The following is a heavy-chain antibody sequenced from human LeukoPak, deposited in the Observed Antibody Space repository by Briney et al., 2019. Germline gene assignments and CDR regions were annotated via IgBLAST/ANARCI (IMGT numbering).Heavy chain of an antibody. CDR1: GGSISSYY. CDR2: IYYSGSA. CDR3: ARVGSSWPHYYFDY. D-gene: IGHD6-13*01. V-gene: IGHV4-59*12. Sequence: PSETLSLTCTVPGGSISSYYWSWIRQPPGRGLEWIGYIYYSGSANYNPSLKSRVTISVDTSKNQFSLKLSSVTAADTAVYYCARVGSSWPHYYFDYWGQGTLVTVSS. J-gene: IGHJ4*02.